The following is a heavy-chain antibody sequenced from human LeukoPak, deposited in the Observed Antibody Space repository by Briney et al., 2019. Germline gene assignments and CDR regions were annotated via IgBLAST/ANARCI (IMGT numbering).Heavy chain of an antibody. V-gene: IGHV3-33*03. CDR1: GFTFSSYG. J-gene: IGHJ4*02. CDR2: IWYDGSNK. Sequence: TGGSLRLSCAASGFTFSSYGMHWVRQAPGKGLEWVAVIWYDGSNKYYADSVKGRFTISRDNAKNSLYLQMNSLRAEDTAVYYCATSLQVVVDYWGQGTLVTVSS. CDR3: ATSLQVVVDY. D-gene: IGHD6-6*01.